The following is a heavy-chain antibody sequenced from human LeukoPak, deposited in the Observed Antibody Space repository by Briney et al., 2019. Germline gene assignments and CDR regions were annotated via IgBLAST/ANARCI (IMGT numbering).Heavy chain of an antibody. V-gene: IGHV3-73*01. D-gene: IGHD2-15*01. CDR1: GFTFSGSA. CDR2: IRSKANSYAT. Sequence: GASLRLSCAASGFTFSGSAMHWVRQASGKGLEWVGRIRSKANSYATAYAASVKGRFTISRDDSKNTAYLQMNSLKTEDTAVYYCTRGYCSGGSCYSYNWNDWDAFDIWGQGTMVTVSS. J-gene: IGHJ3*02. CDR3: TRGYCSGGSCYSYNWNDWDAFDI.